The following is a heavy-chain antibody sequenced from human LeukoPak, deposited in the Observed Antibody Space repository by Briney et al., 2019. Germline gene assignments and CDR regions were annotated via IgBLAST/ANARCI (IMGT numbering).Heavy chain of an antibody. D-gene: IGHD2-21*02. Sequence: PSQTLSLTCTVSGGSISSGGYSWSWIRQHPGKGLEWIGYIYYSGSTYYNPSLKSRVTISVDTSKNQFSLKLSSVTAADTAVYYCARGFGGDQATILDWGQGTLVTVSS. J-gene: IGHJ4*02. CDR3: ARGFGGDQATILD. CDR2: IYYSGST. V-gene: IGHV4-31*03. CDR1: GGSISSGGYS.